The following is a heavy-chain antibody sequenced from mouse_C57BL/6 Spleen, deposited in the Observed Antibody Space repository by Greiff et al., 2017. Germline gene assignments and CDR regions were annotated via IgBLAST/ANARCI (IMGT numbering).Heavy chain of an antibody. Sequence: EVQLQQSGPELVKPGASVKISCKASGYTFTDYYMNWVKQSHGKSLEWIGDINPNNGGTSYNQKFKGKATLTVDKSSSTAYMELLSLTSEDSAVYYCTGYGNYPYAMDYWGQGTSVTVSS. CDR3: TGYGNYPYAMDY. D-gene: IGHD2-1*01. CDR1: GYTFTDYY. CDR2: INPNNGGT. V-gene: IGHV1-26*01. J-gene: IGHJ4*01.